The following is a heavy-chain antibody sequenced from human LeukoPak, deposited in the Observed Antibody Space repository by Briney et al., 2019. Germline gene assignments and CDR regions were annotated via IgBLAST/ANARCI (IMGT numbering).Heavy chain of an antibody. CDR1: GVGFSKCV. J-gene: IGHJ4*02. V-gene: IGHV3-13*01. D-gene: IGHD6-13*01. Sequence: GVGFSKCVELCVRRAIEKRMKWVLGIGTAGDTYYPGSVKGRFTISRENAKNSLYLQMNSLSAGDTAVYYCASSPAYSNNWDAIDNWGQGTLVTVSS. CDR2: IGTAGDT. CDR3: ASSPAYSNNWDAIDN.